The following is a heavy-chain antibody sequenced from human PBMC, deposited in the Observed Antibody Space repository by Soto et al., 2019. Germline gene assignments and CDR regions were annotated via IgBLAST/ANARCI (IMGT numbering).Heavy chain of an antibody. V-gene: IGHV3-23*01. D-gene: IGHD6-13*01. CDR2: ISGSGGST. CDR1: GFTFSSYA. Sequence: PGGSLRLSCAASGFTFSSYAMSWVRQAPGKGLEWVSAISGSGGSTYYADSVKGRFTISRDNSKNTLYLQMNSLRAEDTAAYYCAKRLGSSWQDYYYYYGMDVWGQGTTVTVSS. J-gene: IGHJ6*02. CDR3: AKRLGSSWQDYYYYYGMDV.